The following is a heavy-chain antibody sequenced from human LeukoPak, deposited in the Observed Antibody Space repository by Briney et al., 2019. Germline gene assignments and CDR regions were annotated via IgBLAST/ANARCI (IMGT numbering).Heavy chain of an antibody. Sequence: ASVKVSCKASGYTFTNYYIHWVRQAPGQGLEWMGWINSNRGGTNYAQRFQGRVTMTRDTSISTAYMELRSVRSDDTAVYYCARDHGDDAFDIWGPGTMVTVSS. D-gene: IGHD3-3*01. CDR3: ARDHGDDAFDI. V-gene: IGHV1-2*02. CDR2: INSNRGGT. CDR1: GYTFTNYY. J-gene: IGHJ3*02.